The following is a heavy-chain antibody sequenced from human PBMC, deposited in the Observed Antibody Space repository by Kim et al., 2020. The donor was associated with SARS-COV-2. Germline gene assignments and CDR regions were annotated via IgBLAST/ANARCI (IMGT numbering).Heavy chain of an antibody. CDR2: IYYSGST. D-gene: IGHD3-3*01. CDR1: SSYY. J-gene: IGHJ4*02. CDR3: ARHHIITIFGVVIRYFDY. Sequence: SSYYWGWIRQPPGKGLEWIGSIYYSGSTYYNPSLKSRVTISVDTSKNQFSLKLSSVTAADTAVYYCARHHIITIFGVVIRYFDYWGQGTLAT. V-gene: IGHV4-39*01.